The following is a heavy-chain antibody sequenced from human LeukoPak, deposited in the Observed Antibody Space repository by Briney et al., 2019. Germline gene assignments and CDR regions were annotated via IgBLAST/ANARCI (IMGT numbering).Heavy chain of an antibody. CDR1: GFSFSSYS. D-gene: IGHD3-10*01. Sequence: GGSLRLSCAASGFSFSSYSMNWVRQAPGKGLEWVSSISSSSSYIYYADSVKGRFTISRDNAKNSLYLQMNSLRAEDTAVYYCARGSYYYGSGSYSFYFDYWGQGTLVTVSS. CDR2: ISSSSSYI. V-gene: IGHV3-21*01. CDR3: ARGSYYYGSGSYSFYFDY. J-gene: IGHJ4*02.